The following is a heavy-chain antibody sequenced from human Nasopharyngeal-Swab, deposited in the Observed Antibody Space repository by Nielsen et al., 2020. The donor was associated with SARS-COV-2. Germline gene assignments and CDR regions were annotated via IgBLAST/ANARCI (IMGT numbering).Heavy chain of an antibody. V-gene: IGHV5-10-1*01. CDR2: IDPSDSYT. J-gene: IGHJ5*02. CDR3: ARLGYCSSTSCPYNWFDP. CDR1: GYSFTSYW. Sequence: KVSCNGSGYSFTSYWISWVRQMPGKGLEWMGRIDPSDSYTNYSPSFQGHVTISADKSISTAYLQWSSLKASDTAMYYCARLGYCSSTSCPYNWFDPWGQGTLVTVSS. D-gene: IGHD2-2*01.